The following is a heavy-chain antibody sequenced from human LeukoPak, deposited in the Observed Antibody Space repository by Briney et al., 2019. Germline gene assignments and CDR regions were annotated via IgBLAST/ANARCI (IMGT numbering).Heavy chain of an antibody. J-gene: IGHJ4*02. CDR3: ARAGSDCSGGSCYQDY. D-gene: IGHD2-15*01. CDR2: ISSSGSTI. V-gene: IGHV3-48*03. CDR1: GFTFSSYE. Sequence: GGSLRLSCGASGFTFSSYEMNWVRQAPGKGLEWVSYISSSGSTIYYADSVKGRFTISRDNAKNSLYLQMNSLRAEDTAVYYCARAGSDCSGGSCYQDYWGQGTLVTVSS.